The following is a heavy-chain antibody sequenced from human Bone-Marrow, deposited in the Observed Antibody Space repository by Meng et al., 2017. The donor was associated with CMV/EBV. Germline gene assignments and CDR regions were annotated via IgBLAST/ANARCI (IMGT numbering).Heavy chain of an antibody. CDR3: ARDHIVVVVAATPHYYYGMDV. Sequence: YYMSWIRQAPGKGLEWVSYISSSGSTIYYADSVKGRFTISRDNAKNSLYLQMNSLRAEDTAVYYCARDHIVVVVAATPHYYYGMDVWGQGTTVTVSS. CDR2: ISSSGSTI. D-gene: IGHD2-15*01. J-gene: IGHJ6*02. V-gene: IGHV3-11*01. CDR1: YY.